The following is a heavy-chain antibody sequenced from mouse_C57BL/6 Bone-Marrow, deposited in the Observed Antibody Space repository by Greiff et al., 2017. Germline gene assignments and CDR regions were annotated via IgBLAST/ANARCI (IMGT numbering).Heavy chain of an antibody. CDR1: GFTFSDYG. CDR2: ISSGSSTI. J-gene: IGHJ2*01. CDR3: ARMNYGGDFDY. V-gene: IGHV5-17*01. Sequence: EVKLMESGGGLVKPGGSLKLSCAASGFTFSDYGMHWVRQAPEKGLEWVAYISSGSSTIYYADTVKGRFTISRDNAKNTLFLQMTSLRSEDTAMXYCARMNYGGDFDYWGKGTTLTVSS. D-gene: IGHD1-2*01.